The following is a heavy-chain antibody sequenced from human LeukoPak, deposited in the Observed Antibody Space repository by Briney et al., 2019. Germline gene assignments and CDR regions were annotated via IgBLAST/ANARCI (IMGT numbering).Heavy chain of an antibody. J-gene: IGHJ5*02. CDR1: GYTLTELS. D-gene: IGHD1-1*01. V-gene: IGHV1-24*01. CDR2: FDPEDGET. Sequence: ASVKVSCKVSGYTLTELSMHWVRPAPGKGLEWMGGFDPEDGETIYAQKFQGRVTMSEDTSTDTAYMELSSLRSEDTAVYYCATDGIWNDVGCWFDPWGQGTLVTVSS. CDR3: ATDGIWNDVGCWFDP.